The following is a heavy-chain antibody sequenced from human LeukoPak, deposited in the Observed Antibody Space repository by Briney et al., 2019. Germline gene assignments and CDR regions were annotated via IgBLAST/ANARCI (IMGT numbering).Heavy chain of an antibody. V-gene: IGHV3-15*01. J-gene: IGHJ4*02. CDR2: IKSKTDGGTT. Sequence: GGSLRLSCAASGFTFSNAWMSWVRQAPGKGLEWVGRIKSKTDGGTTDYAAPVKGRFTISRDDSKNTLYLQMNSLRAEDTAVYYCARDADYYGSGSALDYWGQGTLVTVSS. CDR1: GFTFSNAW. D-gene: IGHD3-10*01. CDR3: ARDADYYGSGSALDY.